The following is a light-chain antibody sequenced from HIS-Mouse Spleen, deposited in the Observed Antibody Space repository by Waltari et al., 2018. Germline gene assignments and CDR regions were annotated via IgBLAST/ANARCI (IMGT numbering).Light chain of an antibody. CDR1: KLGDKY. CDR3: QAWDSSTVV. V-gene: IGLV3-1*01. J-gene: IGLJ2*01. CDR2: QDS. Sequence: SYELTQPPSVSVSPGQTASITCSGDKLGDKYACWYQQKPGQSPVLVIYQDSKRHSGIPERFSGSNSGNTATLTISGTQAMDEADYYCQAWDSSTVVFCGGTKLTVL.